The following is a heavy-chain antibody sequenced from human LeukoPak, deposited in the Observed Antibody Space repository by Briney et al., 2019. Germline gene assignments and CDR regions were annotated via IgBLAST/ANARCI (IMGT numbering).Heavy chain of an antibody. V-gene: IGHV3-74*01. CDR2: INTDGSTT. Sequence: AGGSPRLSCAASGFTFSRYWMPWVRQAPGEGLVWVSRINTDGSTTTYADSVKGRFTISRDNAENTLFLQMNSLRAEDTAVYYCVRSDYYDSSGYYYGYWGQGTLVTVSS. CDR1: GFTFSRYW. CDR3: VRSDYYDSSGYYYGY. J-gene: IGHJ4*02. D-gene: IGHD3-22*01.